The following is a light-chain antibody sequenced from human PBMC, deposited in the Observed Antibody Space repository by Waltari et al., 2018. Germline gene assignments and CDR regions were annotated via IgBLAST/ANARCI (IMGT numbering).Light chain of an antibody. CDR2: AAS. Sequence: DIQMTQSPSSLSASVGDRVTITCRAIQSISSYLNWYQQKPGKAPKLLIYAASCLQSGVPSSFSGSGSGTDFTLTISSLQPEDFATYYCQQSYSTPHTFGQGTKLEIK. CDR3: QQSYSTPHT. V-gene: IGKV1-39*01. J-gene: IGKJ2*01. CDR1: QSISSY.